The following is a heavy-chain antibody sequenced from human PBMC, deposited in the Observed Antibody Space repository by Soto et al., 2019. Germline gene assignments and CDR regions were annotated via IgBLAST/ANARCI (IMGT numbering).Heavy chain of an antibody. CDR1: GFMLSAYG. Sequence: QVQLVESGGGVVQPGTSLRLSCVASGFMLSAYGMHWVRQAPGKGLEWVAVIWYDGSEKYYADSVKGRFTISRDTSKNTMYLQMTSLRAEDTAVYYCARDREGTDNDFTFDYWGQGALVTVSS. CDR2: IWYDGSEK. J-gene: IGHJ4*02. CDR3: ARDREGTDNDFTFDY. D-gene: IGHD3-3*01. V-gene: IGHV3-33*01.